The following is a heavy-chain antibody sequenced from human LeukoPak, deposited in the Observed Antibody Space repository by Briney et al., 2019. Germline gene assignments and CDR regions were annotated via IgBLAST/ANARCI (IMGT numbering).Heavy chain of an antibody. CDR3: ASAPPTGGYDRGVGPPTGYYMDV. V-gene: IGHV3-23*01. CDR1: GITFSNYG. Sequence: PGGSLRLSCAASGITFSNYGMSWVRQAPGKGLEWVSSISGRGDSTYYADSVKGRFTISRDNSKNTLYLQMNSLRAVDTAVYYCASAPPTGGYDRGVGPPTGYYMDVWGKGTTVTVSS. CDR2: ISGRGDST. D-gene: IGHD5-12*01. J-gene: IGHJ6*03.